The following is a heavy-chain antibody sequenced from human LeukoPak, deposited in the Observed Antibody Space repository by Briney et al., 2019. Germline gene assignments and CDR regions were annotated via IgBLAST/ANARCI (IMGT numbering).Heavy chain of an antibody. Sequence: PGGSLRLSCAASGXTFSGYWMSWVRQAPGKGLEWVANIRQDDSEKYYVDSVKGRFTISRDNAKNSLYLQMNSLRAEDTALYYCARDLRYFTYWGQGTLVTVSS. D-gene: IGHD3-9*01. CDR1: GXTFSGYW. CDR3: ARDLRYFTY. CDR2: IRQDDSEK. V-gene: IGHV3-7*05. J-gene: IGHJ4*02.